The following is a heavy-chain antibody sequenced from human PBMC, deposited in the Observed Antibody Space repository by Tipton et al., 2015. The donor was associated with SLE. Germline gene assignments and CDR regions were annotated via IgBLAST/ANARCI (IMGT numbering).Heavy chain of an antibody. CDR1: GGSISSSSYY. D-gene: IGHD6-13*01. J-gene: IGHJ5*02. V-gene: IGHV4-39*07. CDR3: ARDRGSRGYSSSWDGQDWFDP. Sequence: LRLSCTVSGGSISSSSYYWGWIRQPPGKGLEWIGSIYYSGSTYYNPSLKSRVTISVDTSKNQFSLKLSSVTAADTAVYYCARDRGSRGYSSSWDGQDWFDPLGQGTLVTVSS. CDR2: IYYSGST.